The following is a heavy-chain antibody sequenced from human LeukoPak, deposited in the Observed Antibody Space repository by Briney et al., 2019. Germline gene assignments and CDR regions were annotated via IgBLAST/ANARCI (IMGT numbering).Heavy chain of an antibody. V-gene: IGHV3-23*01. Sequence: GGSLRLPCAASGFTFGSYAMYWVRQAPGKGLEWVSGISGSGGSTFYADSVKGRFTISRDNSENTVYLQMNSLRDEDTAVYYCAKTTAGYSSGRYPGWPVDYWGQGTLVTVSS. CDR3: AKTTAGYSSGRYPGWPVDY. CDR1: GFTFGSYA. CDR2: ISGSGGST. D-gene: IGHD6-19*01. J-gene: IGHJ4*02.